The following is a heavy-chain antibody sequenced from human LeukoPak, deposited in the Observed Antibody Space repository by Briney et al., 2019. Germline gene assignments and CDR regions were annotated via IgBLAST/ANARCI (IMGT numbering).Heavy chain of an antibody. CDR2: INPNSGGT. D-gene: IGHD3-22*01. Sequence: ASVKVSCKASGHTFPGYYMHWVRQAPGQGLEWMGWINPNSGGTNYAQKFQGRVTMTRDTSISTAYMELSRLRSDDTAVYYCASLYGVVVIKGLDAFDIWGQGTMVTVSS. CDR1: GHTFPGYY. V-gene: IGHV1-2*02. J-gene: IGHJ3*02. CDR3: ASLYGVVVIKGLDAFDI.